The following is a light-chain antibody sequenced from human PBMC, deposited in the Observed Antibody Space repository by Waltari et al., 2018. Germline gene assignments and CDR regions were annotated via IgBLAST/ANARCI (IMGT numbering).Light chain of an antibody. V-gene: IGKV2-29*03. J-gene: IGKJ3*01. CDR1: QSLLQSDGKTY. CDR3: MQGGFT. CDR2: DVS. Sequence: EIVMTQTPLSLSVTPGQPASISCKSSQSLLQSDGKTYLYWYLQKPGQSPQLLLYDVSSRVSGVPDMFRCSRSGTDFTLKSSRVEAEDVGVDYCMQGGFTFGPGTKVDIK.